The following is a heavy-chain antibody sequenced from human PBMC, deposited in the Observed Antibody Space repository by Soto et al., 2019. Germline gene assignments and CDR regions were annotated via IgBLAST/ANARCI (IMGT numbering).Heavy chain of an antibody. D-gene: IGHD6-13*01. CDR3: AIRRYSSSWYTS. Sequence: EVQLLESGGGLVQPGGSLRLSCAASGFTFSIYAMTWVRQAPGKGLEWLSTIGGSGANTYYANSVKGRFTISSDNSKNTLDPRMNSLGSEDTSGYYCAIRRYSSSWYTSWGRRTLVTVSS. J-gene: IGHJ5*02. V-gene: IGHV3-23*01. CDR1: GFTFSIYA. CDR2: IGGSGANT.